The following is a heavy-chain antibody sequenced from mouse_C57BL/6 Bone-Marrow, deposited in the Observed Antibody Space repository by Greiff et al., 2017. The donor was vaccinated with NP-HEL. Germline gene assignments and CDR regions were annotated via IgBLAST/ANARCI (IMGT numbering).Heavy chain of an antibody. CDR3: ARQDDGSSLGY. Sequence: EVMLVESGGGLVQPGGSLKLSCAASGFTFSDYYMYWVRQTPEKRLEWVAYISNGGGSTYYPDTVKGRFTISRDNAKNTLYLQMSRLKSEDTAMYYCARQDDGSSLGYWGQGTTLTVSS. V-gene: IGHV5-12*01. D-gene: IGHD1-1*01. J-gene: IGHJ2*01. CDR2: ISNGGGST. CDR1: GFTFSDYY.